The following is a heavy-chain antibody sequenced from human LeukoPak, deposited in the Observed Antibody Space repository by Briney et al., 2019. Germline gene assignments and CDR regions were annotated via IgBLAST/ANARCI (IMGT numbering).Heavy chain of an antibody. CDR1: GFTFSGYA. Sequence: GASLRLSCAASGFTFSGYAMSWVRQAPGKGLEWVSAISGSGGSTYYADSVKGRFTISRDNSKNTLYLQMNSLRAEDTAVYYCAKGVTTGTTLIGVDYWGQGTLVTVSS. V-gene: IGHV3-23*01. D-gene: IGHD1-1*01. J-gene: IGHJ4*02. CDR2: ISGSGGST. CDR3: AKGVTTGTTLIGVDY.